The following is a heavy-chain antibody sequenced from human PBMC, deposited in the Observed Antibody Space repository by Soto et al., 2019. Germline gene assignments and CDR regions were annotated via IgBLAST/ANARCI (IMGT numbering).Heavy chain of an antibody. J-gene: IGHJ4*01. CDR3: TTGSYGSIIVARFDY. D-gene: IGHD5-12*01. CDR2: IKSRALGATT. V-gene: IGHV3-15*07. Sequence: EVQLVESGGGLVEPGGSLRLSCAGSGFTFSTAWINWVRHAPGKGLEWVGRIKSRALGATTDFAAPVRGRFAITRDDSRNVAYMQMNSLHTEDTGIYYCTTGSYGSIIVARFDYWGHGSPVTVSS. CDR1: GFTFSTAW.